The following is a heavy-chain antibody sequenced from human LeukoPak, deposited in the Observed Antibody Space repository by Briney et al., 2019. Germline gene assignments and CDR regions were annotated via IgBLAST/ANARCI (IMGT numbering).Heavy chain of an antibody. D-gene: IGHD1-1*01. CDR2: ISSSGSAI. CDR1: GFTFSSYE. CDR3: ARIGKRHWMDY. J-gene: IGHJ4*02. Sequence: PGGSLRLSCVASGFTFSSYEMNWVRQAPGKGLEWVSYISSSGSAIYYADSVKGRFTISRDYAKNSLYLRMNSLRADDTAVYYCARIGKRHWMDYWGQGTLVTVSP. V-gene: IGHV3-48*03.